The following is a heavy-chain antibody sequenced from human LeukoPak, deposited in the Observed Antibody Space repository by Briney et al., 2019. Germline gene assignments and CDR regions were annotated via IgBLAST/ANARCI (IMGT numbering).Heavy chain of an antibody. D-gene: IGHD3-3*01. CDR3: AKKSLWSGPFDY. CDR1: GFIFSSYA. J-gene: IGHJ4*02. Sequence: GGSLRLSCKASGFIFSSYAMSWVGQAPGKGLQWVSIITGSGGNSYYTDSVKGRFTLSRDNSKNTLFLQMNSLRAEDTAVYFCAKKSLWSGPFDYWGQGSLVTVFS. CDR2: ITGSGGNS. V-gene: IGHV3-23*01.